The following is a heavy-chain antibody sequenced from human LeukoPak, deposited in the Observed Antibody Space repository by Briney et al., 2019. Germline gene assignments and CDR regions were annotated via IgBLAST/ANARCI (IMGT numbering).Heavy chain of an antibody. V-gene: IGHV3-30*02. CDR2: IRYDGSNK. D-gene: IGHD6-6*01. CDR1: GFTFSSYA. Sequence: GGSLRLSCAASGFTFSSYAMHWVRQAPGKGLEWVAFIRYDGSNKYYADSVKGRFTISRDNSKNTLYLQMNSLRSEDTAVYYCAKDRGSSSAAALDYWGQGTLVTVSS. J-gene: IGHJ4*02. CDR3: AKDRGSSSAAALDY.